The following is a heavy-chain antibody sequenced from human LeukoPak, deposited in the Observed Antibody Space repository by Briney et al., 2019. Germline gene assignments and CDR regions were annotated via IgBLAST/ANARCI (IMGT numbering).Heavy chain of an antibody. CDR2: ISSSSSTI. V-gene: IGHV3-48*01. D-gene: IGHD3-10*01. CDR3: ARDSRGSGKTLWY. CDR1: GFTFSSYS. J-gene: IGHJ4*02. Sequence: GGSLRLSCAASGFTFSSYSMNWVRRAPGKGLEWVSYISSSSSTIYYADSVKGRFTISRDNAKNSLYLQMNSLRAEDTAVYYCARDSRGSGKTLWYWGQGTLVTVSS.